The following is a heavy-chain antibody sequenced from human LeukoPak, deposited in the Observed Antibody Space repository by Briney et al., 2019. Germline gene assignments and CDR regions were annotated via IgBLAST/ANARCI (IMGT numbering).Heavy chain of an antibody. D-gene: IGHD3-22*01. CDR1: GGSISSGDYY. J-gene: IGHJ4*02. Sequence: SETLSLTCTVSGGSISSGDYYWSWMRQPPGKGLEWIVYIYYSGSTYYNPSLKSRVTISVDTSKNQFSLKLSSVTAAHTAVYDCARAVNYYDSSGYCRYFDYWGQGTLVTVSS. V-gene: IGHV4-30-4*08. CDR2: IYYSGST. CDR3: ARAVNYYDSSGYCRYFDY.